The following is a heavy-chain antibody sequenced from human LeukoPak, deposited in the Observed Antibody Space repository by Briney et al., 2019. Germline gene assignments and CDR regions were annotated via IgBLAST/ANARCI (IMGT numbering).Heavy chain of an antibody. Sequence: GGSLRLSCAASGFNFGSYSMTWVRQAPGKGLEWVSVISADSATTFYADSVKGRFTISRDNAKNTVFLQMSSLRSDDTALYYCARDPSYYDSGLGIDYWGQGTLVTVSS. CDR1: GFNFGSYS. V-gene: IGHV3-23*01. J-gene: IGHJ4*02. D-gene: IGHD3-22*01. CDR3: ARDPSYYDSGLGIDY. CDR2: ISADSATT.